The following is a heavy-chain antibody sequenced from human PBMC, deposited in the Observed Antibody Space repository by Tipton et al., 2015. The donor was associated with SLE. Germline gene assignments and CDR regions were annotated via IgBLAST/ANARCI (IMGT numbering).Heavy chain of an antibody. CDR3: AKDWGLIAGFFDL. Sequence: SLRLSCAASGFIFSSSGMHWVRQAPGKGLGWVAFIRFDGNKEYYADTVEGRFTISRDNSKNTLSLQLNSLRDEDTALYYCAKDWGLIAGFFDLWGRGTLVTVSS. V-gene: IGHV3-30*02. J-gene: IGHJ2*01. D-gene: IGHD3-16*02. CDR2: IRFDGNKE. CDR1: GFIFSSSG.